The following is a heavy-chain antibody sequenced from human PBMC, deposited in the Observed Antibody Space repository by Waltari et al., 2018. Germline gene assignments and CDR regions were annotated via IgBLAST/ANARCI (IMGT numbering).Heavy chain of an antibody. D-gene: IGHD3-10*01. CDR1: GFSLGTSG. V-gene: IGHV3-30*19. Sequence: QVQLVESGGGVVQPGMSLRLSCAASGFSLGTSGMHWVRQAPGKGLGWVALSFFGGGDSFYADSVRGRFTISRDNSKNTLYLDINSLRLDDTAIYYCAKDAFGNTYLDHWGQGTLVTVSS. J-gene: IGHJ4*02. CDR3: AKDAFGNTYLDH. CDR2: SFFGGGDS.